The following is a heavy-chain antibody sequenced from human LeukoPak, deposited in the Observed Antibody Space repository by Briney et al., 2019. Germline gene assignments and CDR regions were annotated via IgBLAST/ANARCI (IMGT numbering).Heavy chain of an antibody. J-gene: IGHJ4*02. Sequence: SVKVSFKASGGTFSSYAISWVRQAPGQGLEWMGGIIPIFGTANYAQKFQGRVTITADESTSTAYMELGSLRSEDTAVYYCARVGELGMRGRWGQGSLVTVSS. CDR1: GGTFSSYA. CDR3: ARVGELGMRGR. V-gene: IGHV1-69*13. D-gene: IGHD7-27*01. CDR2: IIPIFGTA.